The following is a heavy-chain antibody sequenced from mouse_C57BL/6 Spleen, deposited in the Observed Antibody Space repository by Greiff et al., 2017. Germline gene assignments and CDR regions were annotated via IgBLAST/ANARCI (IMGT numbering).Heavy chain of an antibody. D-gene: IGHD3-2*02. CDR1: GYAFSSSW. V-gene: IGHV1-82*01. CDR3: ASRTAQVIFDC. Sequence: QVQLVESGPELVKPGASVKISCKASGYAFSSSWMNWVKQRPGKGLEWIGRIYPGDGDTNYNGKFKGKATLTADKSSSTAYMQRSSLTSEDSAVYFCASRTAQVIFDCWGKGTTLTVSS. J-gene: IGHJ2*01. CDR2: IYPGDGDT.